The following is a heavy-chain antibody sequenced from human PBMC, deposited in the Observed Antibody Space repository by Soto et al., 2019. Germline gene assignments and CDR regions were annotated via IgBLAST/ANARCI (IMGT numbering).Heavy chain of an antibody. J-gene: IGHJ6*02. V-gene: IGHV1-69*01. CDR2: IIPTFGTG. CDR3: ASFDGTLVRGGRSSPYEMDV. Sequence: QVLLVQSGPEVKKPGSSVKVSCKASGGTFNNYAINWVRQAPGKGLEWMGGIIPTFGTGNHAQKFQGRVTSTADESTSTAYMELNSLRSEDTAIYYCASFDGTLVRGGRSSPYEMDVWGPGTTVIVSS. CDR1: GGTFNNYA. D-gene: IGHD3-10*01.